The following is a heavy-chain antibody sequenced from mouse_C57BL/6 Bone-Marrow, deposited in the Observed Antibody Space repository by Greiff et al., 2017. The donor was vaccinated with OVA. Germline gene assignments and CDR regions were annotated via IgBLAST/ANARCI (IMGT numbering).Heavy chain of an antibody. V-gene: IGHV1-55*01. Sequence: QVHVKQSGAELVKPGASVKMSCKASGYTFTSYWITWVKQRPGQGLEWIGDIYPGSGSTNYNEKFKSKATLTVDTSSSTAYMQLSSLTSEDSAVYYCARDLLWHYWYCDVGGTGTTVTVSS. D-gene: IGHD2-1*01. CDR2: IYPGSGST. CDR1: GYTFTSYW. J-gene: IGHJ1*03. CDR3: ARDLLWHYWYCDV.